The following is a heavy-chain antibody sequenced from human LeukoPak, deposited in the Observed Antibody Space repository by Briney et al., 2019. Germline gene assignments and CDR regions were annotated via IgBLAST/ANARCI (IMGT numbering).Heavy chain of an antibody. CDR1: GGSISSYY. Sequence: SETLSPTCTVSGGSISSYYWSWIRQPLGKGLEWIGYIYYSGSTNYNPSLKSRVTISVDTSKNQFSLKLSSVTAADTAVYYCASEDGPIDYWGQGTLVTVSS. CDR2: IYYSGST. J-gene: IGHJ4*02. V-gene: IGHV4-59*01. CDR3: ASEDGPIDY. D-gene: IGHD5-24*01.